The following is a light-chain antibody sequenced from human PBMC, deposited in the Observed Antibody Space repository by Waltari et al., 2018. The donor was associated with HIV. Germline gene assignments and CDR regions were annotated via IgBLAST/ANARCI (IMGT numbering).Light chain of an antibody. J-gene: IGLJ1*01. Sequence: QSVLTQPPSVSEAPRQRVTISCSGSSSNPGSNAVNWYQQVPGKGPKLLIFYDDLLSSRVADRFSGSKAGTSASLAIRGLRSEDEADYYCAAWDDSLNGYVFGSGTKVTVL. CDR1: SSNPGSNA. CDR3: AAWDDSLNGYV. CDR2: YDD. V-gene: IGLV1-36*01.